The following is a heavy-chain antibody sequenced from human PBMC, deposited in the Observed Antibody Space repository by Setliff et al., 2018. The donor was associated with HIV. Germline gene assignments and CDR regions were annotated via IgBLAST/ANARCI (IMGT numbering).Heavy chain of an antibody. CDR3: ARDYRTTDILSSGYMDV. J-gene: IGHJ6*03. Sequence: ASVKVSCKASGYTFTGYYIHWVRQAPGQGLQWMGRINPNVGSTNYAQNFQGRATMTRDTSVNTAFMELSNLRSDDTAVYYCARDYRTTDILSSGYMDVWGKGTTVTVSS. CDR2: INPNVGST. V-gene: IGHV1-2*06. CDR1: GYTFTGYY. D-gene: IGHD3-9*01.